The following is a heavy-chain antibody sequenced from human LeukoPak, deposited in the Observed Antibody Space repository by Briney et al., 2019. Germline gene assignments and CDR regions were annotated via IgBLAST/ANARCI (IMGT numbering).Heavy chain of an antibody. D-gene: IGHD6-13*01. Sequence: TGGSLRLSCAASGLTFSSYWMSWVRQAPGKGLEWVANIKQDGSEKYYVDSVKGRFTISRDNAKNSLYLQMNSLRAEDTAVYYCARDPISSSWFDYYYYGMDVWGQGTTVTVSS. CDR1: GLTFSSYW. CDR2: IKQDGSEK. CDR3: ARDPISSSWFDYYYYGMDV. V-gene: IGHV3-7*03. J-gene: IGHJ6*02.